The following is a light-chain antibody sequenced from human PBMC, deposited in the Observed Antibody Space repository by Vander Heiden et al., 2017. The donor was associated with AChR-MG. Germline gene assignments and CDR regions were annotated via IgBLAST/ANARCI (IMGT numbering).Light chain of an antibody. Sequence: QSAVTQPASVSASPGQTIAISCTATSSDVGGYKSASWYQQHTGKVPKLLLYDVTKRPTGISRRFSGSKSGNTASLIISELQTEDEADYYCSLYTGSGTPWVFGGGTRLTVL. CDR1: SSDVGGYKS. V-gene: IGLV2-14*03. CDR2: DVT. J-gene: IGLJ3*02. CDR3: SLYTGSGTPWV.